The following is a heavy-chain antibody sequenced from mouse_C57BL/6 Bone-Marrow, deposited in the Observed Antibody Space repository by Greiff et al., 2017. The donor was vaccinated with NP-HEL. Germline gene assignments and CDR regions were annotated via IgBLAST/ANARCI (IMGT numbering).Heavy chain of an antibody. CDR3: ARRYYYGSSHWSFDV. J-gene: IGHJ1*03. Sequence: VQLQQSGAELARPGASVKMSCKASGYTFTSYTMHWVKQRPGQGLEWIGYINPSSGYTKYNQKFKDKATLTADKSSSTAYMQLSSLTSEDSAVYYCARRYYYGSSHWSFDVWGTGTTVTVSS. CDR2: INPSSGYT. V-gene: IGHV1-4*01. D-gene: IGHD1-1*01. CDR1: GYTFTSYT.